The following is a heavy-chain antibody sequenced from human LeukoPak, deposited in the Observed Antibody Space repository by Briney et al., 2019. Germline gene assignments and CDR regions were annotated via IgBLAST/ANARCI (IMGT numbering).Heavy chain of an antibody. D-gene: IGHD1-26*01. Sequence: GGSLRLSCAASGFTFSSYNMNWVRQAPGKGLEWVSSISSSSSYIYYADSVKGRFTISRDNAKNSLYLQMNSMRAEDTAVYYCASVPGSGSYPYYFDYWGQGTLVTVSS. CDR1: GFTFSSYN. CDR2: ISSSSSYI. J-gene: IGHJ4*02. CDR3: ASVPGSGSYPYYFDY. V-gene: IGHV3-21*01.